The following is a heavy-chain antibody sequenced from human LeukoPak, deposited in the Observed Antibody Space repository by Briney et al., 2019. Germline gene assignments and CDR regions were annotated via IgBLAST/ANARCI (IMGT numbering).Heavy chain of an antibody. Sequence: SETLSLTCSVSGGSVSSYYWSWIRQPPGKGLEWIGYLYYSGSTNSNPSLKSRVTMSVDTSKNQFSLKLRSVTAADTAVYYCARGGSGISNAFDIWGQGTMVTVSS. D-gene: IGHD3-10*01. CDR3: ARGGSGISNAFDI. V-gene: IGHV4-59*02. CDR1: GGSVSSYY. J-gene: IGHJ3*02. CDR2: LYYSGST.